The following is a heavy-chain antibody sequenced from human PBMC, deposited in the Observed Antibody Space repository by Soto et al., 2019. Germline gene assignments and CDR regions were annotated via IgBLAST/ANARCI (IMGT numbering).Heavy chain of an antibody. V-gene: IGHV3-23*01. CDR3: VKSSRTLGDS. D-gene: IGHD6-13*01. Sequence: EVQLLESGGGLVQPGGPLRLSCAASGLTFSSFAMSWVRQAPGKGLEWVSAIDTSGGGTYYADSVKGRFTISRDNSKNTLYLQMNSLRAEDTAVYYAVKSSRTLGDSWGQGTLVTVSS. CDR1: GLTFSSFA. CDR2: IDTSGGGT. J-gene: IGHJ4*02.